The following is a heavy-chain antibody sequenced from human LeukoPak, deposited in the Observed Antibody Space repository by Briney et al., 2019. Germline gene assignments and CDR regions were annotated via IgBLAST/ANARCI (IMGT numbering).Heavy chain of an antibody. V-gene: IGHV3-30*02. CDR3: AKARSYCGGDCSLYAFDI. CDR1: GFIFSSHG. D-gene: IGHD2-21*01. CDR2: IRYDGGNK. Sequence: GGSLRLSCAASGFIFSSHGMHWVRQAPGKGLEWVAFIRYDGGNKYYADSVKGRFTISRDNSKNTLYLQMDSLRAEDTAVYYCAKARSYCGGDCSLYAFDIWGQGTMVTVSS. J-gene: IGHJ3*02.